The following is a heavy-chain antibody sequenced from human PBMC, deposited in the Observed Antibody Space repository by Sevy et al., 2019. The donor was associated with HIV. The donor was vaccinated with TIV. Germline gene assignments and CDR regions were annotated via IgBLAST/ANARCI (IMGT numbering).Heavy chain of an antibody. J-gene: IGHJ5*02. CDR3: ARRLQYVTTVTTRWFDP. CDR1: GGSISSSSYY. Sequence: SETLSITCTVSGGSISSSSYYWGWIRQPPGKGLEWIGSIYYSGSTYYNPSLKSRVTISVDTSKNQFSLRLSSVTAADTAVYYCARRLQYVTTVTTRWFDPWGQGNLVTVSS. V-gene: IGHV4-39*01. D-gene: IGHD4-4*01. CDR2: IYYSGST.